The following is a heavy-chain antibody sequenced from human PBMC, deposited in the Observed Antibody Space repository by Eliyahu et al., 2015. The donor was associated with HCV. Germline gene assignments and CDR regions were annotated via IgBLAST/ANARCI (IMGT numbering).Heavy chain of an antibody. J-gene: IGHJ4*02. CDR2: IKQDGSEK. Sequence: EVQLVESGGGLVQPGGSLRLSCAASGFTFSSYWMSWVRQAPGKGLEWVANIKQDGSEKYYVDSVKGRFTISRDNAKNSLYLQMNSLRAEDTAVYYCASSGWYFQYYFDYWGQGTLVTVSS. CDR1: GFTFSSYW. D-gene: IGHD6-19*01. CDR3: ASSGWYFQYYFDY. V-gene: IGHV3-7*01.